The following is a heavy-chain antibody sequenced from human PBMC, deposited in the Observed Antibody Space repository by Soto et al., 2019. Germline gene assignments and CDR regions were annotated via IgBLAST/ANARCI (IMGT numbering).Heavy chain of an antibody. V-gene: IGHV1-8*01. CDR2: MNPSTGNT. D-gene: IGHD6-19*01. J-gene: IGHJ5*02. Sequence: QVQLVQSGAEVKKPGASVKVSCKASGYTFTSYDIIWVRQATGQGLEWMGWMNPSTGNTDSAEKSXXRXSMTRNTSISTVYMELSSLSFEDPAVYYCARGRIIVAGGFDPWGQGTLVTVSS. CDR3: ARGRIIVAGGFDP. CDR1: GYTFTSYD.